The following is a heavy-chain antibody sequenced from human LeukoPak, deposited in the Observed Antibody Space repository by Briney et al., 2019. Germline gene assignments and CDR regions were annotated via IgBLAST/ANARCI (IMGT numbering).Heavy chain of an antibody. CDR1: GFTFSTYA. CDR3: ARDFRDYRDYVAYFDS. CDR2: ILYDGTNQ. Sequence: PGGSLRLSCAASGFTFSTYAMHWVRQAPGRGLEWVAVILYDGTNQYYADSVKGRFTISRDNSRNTLYLQMNSLKVEDTAVCYCARDFRDYRDYVAYFDSWGQGTLVTVSS. V-gene: IGHV3-30-3*01. J-gene: IGHJ4*02. D-gene: IGHD4-17*01.